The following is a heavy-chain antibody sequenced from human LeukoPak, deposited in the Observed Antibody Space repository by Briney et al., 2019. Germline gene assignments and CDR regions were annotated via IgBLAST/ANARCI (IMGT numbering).Heavy chain of an antibody. CDR2: IYYSGST. J-gene: IGHJ4*02. Sequence: SETLSLTCAVSGGSISSSSYYWGWHRQPPGKGLEWIGSIYYSGSTYYNPSLKSRVTISVDTSKNQFSLKLSSVTAADTAVYYCARDAAWELLDYWGQGTLVTVSS. CDR3: ARDAAWELLDY. CDR1: GGSISSSSYY. D-gene: IGHD1-26*01. V-gene: IGHV4-39*07.